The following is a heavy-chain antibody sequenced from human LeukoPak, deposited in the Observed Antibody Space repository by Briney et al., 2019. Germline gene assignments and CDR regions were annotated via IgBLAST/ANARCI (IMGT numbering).Heavy chain of an antibody. Sequence: GGSLRLSCAASGFTVTGNQMNWGRQAPGKGPEWVSVIYSGGGTFYADSVKGRFTISRDNSKNTLYLQMNSLRAEDTAVYYCESWVPPFDHWGQGTLVTVSS. D-gene: IGHD1-1*01. CDR1: GFTVTGNQ. CDR2: IYSGGGT. CDR3: ESWVPPFDH. V-gene: IGHV3-66*01. J-gene: IGHJ4*02.